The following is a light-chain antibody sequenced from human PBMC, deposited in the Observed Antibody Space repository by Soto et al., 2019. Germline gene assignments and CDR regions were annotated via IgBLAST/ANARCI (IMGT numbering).Light chain of an antibody. CDR3: QHYNNWPLI. V-gene: IGKV3-15*01. J-gene: IGKJ4*01. Sequence: EIVMTQSPATLSVSPGERATLSCRASQSVSSNLAWYQQEPGQAPRLLIYGASTRAAGVLARFSGRGSGTEFTLTISSLQSEDFAVYYCQHYNNWPLIFGGGTKVEIK. CDR1: QSVSSN. CDR2: GAS.